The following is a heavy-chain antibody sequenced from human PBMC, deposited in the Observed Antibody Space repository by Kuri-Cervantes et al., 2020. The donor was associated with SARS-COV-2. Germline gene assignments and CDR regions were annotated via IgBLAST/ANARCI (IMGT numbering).Heavy chain of an antibody. J-gene: IGHJ5*02. CDR3: ARGGYCSGGSCYLRYNWFDP. V-gene: IGHV1-69*13. D-gene: IGHD2-15*01. CDR1: GGTFSSYA. CDR2: IIPIFGTA. Sequence: SVKVSCKASGGTFSSYAISWARQAPGQGLEWMGGIIPIFGTANYAQKFQGRVTITADESTSTAYMELSSLRSEDTAVYYCARGGYCSGGSCYLRYNWFDPWGQGTLVTVSS.